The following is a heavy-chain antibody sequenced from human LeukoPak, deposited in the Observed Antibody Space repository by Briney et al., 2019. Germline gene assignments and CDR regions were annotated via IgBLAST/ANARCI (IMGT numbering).Heavy chain of an antibody. J-gene: IGHJ4*02. D-gene: IGHD3-16*01. CDR1: GFTFSSYG. CDR3: ARRAGAYPHPYDY. V-gene: IGHV3-30*02. CDR2: IRYDGSIK. Sequence: GGSLRLSCAASGFTFSSYGMNWVRQAPGKGLEWVAFIRYDGSIKYSADSVKGRFTISRDNSKNTLYLQMNSLRAEDTAVYYCARRAGAYPHPYDYWGQGTLVTVSS.